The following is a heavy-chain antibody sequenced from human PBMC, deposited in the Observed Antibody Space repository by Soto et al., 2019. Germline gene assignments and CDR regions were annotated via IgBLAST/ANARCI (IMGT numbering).Heavy chain of an antibody. CDR3: AREDPTYYYDSSGPGAGGMDV. Sequence: QVQLQESGPGLVKPSQTLSLTCTVSGGSISSGGYYWSWIRQHPGKGLEWIGYIYYSGSTYYNPHLTRRVTISVDTSKNQFSLKLSSVTAADTAVYYCAREDPTYYYDSSGPGAGGMDVWGQGTTVTVSS. J-gene: IGHJ6*02. CDR2: IYYSGST. CDR1: GGSISSGGYY. V-gene: IGHV4-31*03. D-gene: IGHD3-22*01.